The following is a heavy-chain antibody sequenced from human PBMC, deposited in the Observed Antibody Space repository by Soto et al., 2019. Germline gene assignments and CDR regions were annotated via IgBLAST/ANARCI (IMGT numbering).Heavy chain of an antibody. Sequence: SETLSLTCTVSGGSISSNYWTWIRQPPGKGLEWIGYVYNSGSTKYNPSLKSRVPISEDTSKSQFSLKVNSMTAADTAVYYCARYRREAVAGYTLDNWGQGILVTVSS. CDR3: ARYRREAVAGYTLDN. D-gene: IGHD6-13*01. J-gene: IGHJ4*02. V-gene: IGHV4-59*01. CDR2: VYNSGST. CDR1: GGSISSNY.